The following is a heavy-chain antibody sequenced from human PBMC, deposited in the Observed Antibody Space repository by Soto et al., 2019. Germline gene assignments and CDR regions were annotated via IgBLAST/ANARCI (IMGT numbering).Heavy chain of an antibody. J-gene: IGHJ1*01. CDR3: ARGGGGWSAEYSQH. Sequence: QVQLVQSGDEVKKPGASVKVSCKASGYTFSNYGISWVRQAPGQGPEWMGWISGYNGNTNYAQTLQGRVTMTPDTSTSTAYMGLRSLSSDDTAIYYRARGGGGWSAEYSQHWSQSTLVIVCS. D-gene: IGHD6-19*01. CDR2: ISGYNGNT. V-gene: IGHV1-18*01. CDR1: GYTFSNYG.